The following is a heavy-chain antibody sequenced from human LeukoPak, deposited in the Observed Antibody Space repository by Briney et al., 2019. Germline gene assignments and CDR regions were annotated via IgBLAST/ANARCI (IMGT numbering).Heavy chain of an antibody. D-gene: IGHD2-15*01. Sequence: GSLRLSCAASGFTFSSYSMNWVRQPPGKGLEWIGDINHSGSTNYNPSLTSRVTISVDPSKNQFSLKLSSVTAADTAVYYCARGGRIGRYCSGGSCYRAAVFDYWGQGTLVTVSS. CDR1: GFTFSSYS. V-gene: IGHV4-34*01. CDR2: INHSGST. J-gene: IGHJ4*02. CDR3: ARGGRIGRYCSGGSCYRAAVFDY.